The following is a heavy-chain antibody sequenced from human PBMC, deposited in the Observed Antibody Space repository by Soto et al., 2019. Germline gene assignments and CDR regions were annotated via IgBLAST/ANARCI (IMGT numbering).Heavy chain of an antibody. CDR3: ARDDSMIVVVITPYYYYGMDV. V-gene: IGHV3-74*01. CDR2: ITSDGSIT. D-gene: IGHD3-22*01. Sequence: GGSLRLSCAASGFSFSQYWMHWVRQAPGKGPVWVSRITSDGSITTYADSVKGRFTISRDNAKNSLYLQMNSLRAEDTAVYYCARDDSMIVVVITPYYYYGMDVWGQGTTVTVSS. CDR1: GFSFSQYW. J-gene: IGHJ6*02.